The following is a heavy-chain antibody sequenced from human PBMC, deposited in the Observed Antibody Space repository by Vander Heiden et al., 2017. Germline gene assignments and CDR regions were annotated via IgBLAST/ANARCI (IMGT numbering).Heavy chain of an antibody. V-gene: IGHV3-73*02. J-gene: IGHJ6*02. CDR1: GFTFSGSA. CDR2: IRSKANSYAT. D-gene: IGHD3-10*01. Sequence: EVQLVESGGGLVQPGGSLKLFCAASGFTFSGSAMHWVRQASGKGLEWVGRIRSKANSYATAYAASVKGRFTISRDDSKNTAYLQMNSLKTEDTAVYYYTRPHYYGSGSYSGMDVWGQGTTVTVSS. CDR3: TRPHYYGSGSYSGMDV.